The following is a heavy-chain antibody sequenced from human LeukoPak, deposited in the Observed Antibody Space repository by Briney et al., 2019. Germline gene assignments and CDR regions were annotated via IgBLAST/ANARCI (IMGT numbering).Heavy chain of an antibody. V-gene: IGHV4-59*08. D-gene: IGHD1-14*01. Sequence: SETLSLTCTVSGGSINSYYWSWVRLPPGEGLEWIGYIHYSGSTNYNPSLKSRLTISVDTSKNQFSLRLTSVTAADTAVYYCARITDSYSQIYYFDYWGQGTLVTVSS. J-gene: IGHJ4*02. CDR3: ARITDSYSQIYYFDY. CDR1: GGSINSYY. CDR2: IHYSGST.